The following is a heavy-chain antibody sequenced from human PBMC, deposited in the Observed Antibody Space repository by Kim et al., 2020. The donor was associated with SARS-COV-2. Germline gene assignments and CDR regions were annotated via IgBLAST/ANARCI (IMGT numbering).Heavy chain of an antibody. CDR1: GGSISSSSYY. CDR3: ASHSSSSYYFDY. D-gene: IGHD6-13*01. CDR2: IYYSGST. V-gene: IGHV4-39*01. J-gene: IGHJ4*02. Sequence: SETLSLTCTVSGGSISSSSYYWGWIRQPPGKGLEWIGSIYYSGSTYYNPSLKSRVTISVDTSKNQFSLKLSSVTAADTAVYYCASHSSSSYYFDYWGQGTLVTVSS.